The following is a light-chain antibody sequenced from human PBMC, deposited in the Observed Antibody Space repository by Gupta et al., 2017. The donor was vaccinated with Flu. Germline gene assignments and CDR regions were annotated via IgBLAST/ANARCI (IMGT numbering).Light chain of an antibody. CDR3: QQSYSTPVT. CDR1: QSISSY. CDR2: AAS. Sequence: VGDRVTITCRASQSISSYLNWYQQKPGKAPKLLIYAASSLQSGVPSRFSGSGSGTDFTLTISSLQPEDFATYYCQQSYSTPVTFGPGTKVDIK. J-gene: IGKJ3*01. V-gene: IGKV1-39*01.